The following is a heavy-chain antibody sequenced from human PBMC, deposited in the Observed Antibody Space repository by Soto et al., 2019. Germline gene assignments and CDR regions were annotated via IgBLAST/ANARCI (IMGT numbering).Heavy chain of an antibody. Sequence: APVKVSCKASGYTFTSYGISWVRQAPGQGLEWMGWISAYNGNTNYAQKLQGRVTMTTDTSTSTAYMELRSLRSDDTAVYYCARVIDDGYSNYDSDWFDPWGQGTLVTVSS. CDR1: GYTFTSYG. J-gene: IGHJ5*02. CDR2: ISAYNGNT. D-gene: IGHD4-4*01. CDR3: ARVIDDGYSNYDSDWFDP. V-gene: IGHV1-18*01.